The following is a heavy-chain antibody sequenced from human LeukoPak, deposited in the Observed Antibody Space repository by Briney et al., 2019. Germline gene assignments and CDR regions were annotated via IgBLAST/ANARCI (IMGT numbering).Heavy chain of an antibody. J-gene: IGHJ4*02. D-gene: IGHD2-2*02. CDR1: GYSFTSYW. CDR3: ARRRPSDCSSTSCYTGGYYFDY. CDR2: TYPGDSDT. Sequence: KLGESLKISCKGSGYSFTSYWIGWVRQMPGKGLEWMGITYPGDSDTRYSPSFQGQVTISADKSISTAYLQWSSLKASDTAMYYCARRRPSDCSSTSCYTGGYYFDYWGQGTLVTVSS. V-gene: IGHV5-51*01.